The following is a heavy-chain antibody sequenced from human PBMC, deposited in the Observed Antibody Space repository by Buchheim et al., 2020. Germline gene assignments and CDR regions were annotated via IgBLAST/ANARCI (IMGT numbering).Heavy chain of an antibody. CDR3: AGVPYNWNYEGMDV. J-gene: IGHJ6*02. CDR1: GGSASIYY. CDR2: IYYSGST. Sequence: QVQLQESGPGLVKLSETLSLTCTVSGGSASIYYWSWIRQPPGKGLEWIGYIYYSGSTSYNPSLKSRVTISVETPKKQISLKLSSVTAADTAVYYCAGVPYNWNYEGMDVWGQGTT. V-gene: IGHV4-59*02. D-gene: IGHD1-20*01.